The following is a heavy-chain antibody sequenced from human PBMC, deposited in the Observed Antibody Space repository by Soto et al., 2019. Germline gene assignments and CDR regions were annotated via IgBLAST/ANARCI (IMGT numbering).Heavy chain of an antibody. J-gene: IGHJ6*04. CDR1: GFTFSSYA. Sequence: PGGSLRLSCAASGFTFSSYAMSWVHQATGTGLEWVSAISGSGGSTYYADSVKGRFTISRDNSKNTLYLQMNSLRAEDTAVYYCATSGPTVTTLQHYYYYYGMDVWGRGTTVTVSA. CDR3: ATSGPTVTTLQHYYYYYGMDV. V-gene: IGHV3-23*01. CDR2: ISGSGGST. D-gene: IGHD4-17*01.